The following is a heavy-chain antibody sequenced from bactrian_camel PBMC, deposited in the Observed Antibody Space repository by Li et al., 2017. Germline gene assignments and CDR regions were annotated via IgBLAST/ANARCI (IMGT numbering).Heavy chain of an antibody. Sequence: HVQLVESGGALIQPGGSLRLSCAASGFTFDSYWMHWIVQTPGKGLEWVSGIHYDGTRTYYIDSVKGRFTISRDNALNTMYLQLNSLKTEDMAMYYCARGIRSTYWGQGTQVTVS. CDR3: ARGIRSTY. J-gene: IGHJ4*01. CDR2: IHYDGTRT. CDR1: GFTFDSYW. D-gene: IGHD6*01. V-gene: IGHV3S6*01.